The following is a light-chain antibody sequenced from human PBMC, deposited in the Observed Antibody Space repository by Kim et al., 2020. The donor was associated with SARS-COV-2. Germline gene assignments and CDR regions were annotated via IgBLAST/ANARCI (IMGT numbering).Light chain of an antibody. V-gene: IGLV3-9*01. Sequence: VALGQTATIPCGGNNIENKKVHWYHKRPGQAPVLVMYRDKKRPSGIPERLSGSNSGDTATLTISRVEAGDEGEYYCQVWDSRAVVFGGGTQLTVL. CDR3: QVWDSRAVV. CDR1: NIENKK. CDR2: RDK. J-gene: IGLJ2*01.